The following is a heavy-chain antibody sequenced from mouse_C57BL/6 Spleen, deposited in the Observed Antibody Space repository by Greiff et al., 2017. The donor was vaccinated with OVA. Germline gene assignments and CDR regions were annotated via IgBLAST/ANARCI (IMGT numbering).Heavy chain of an antibody. CDR2: IHPNSGST. CDR1: GYTFTSYW. CDR3: ARSDGNYGSWFAY. Sequence: QVQLQQPGAELVRPGASVKLSCKASGYTFTSYWMHWVKQRPGQGLEWIGMIHPNSGSTNYNEKFKSNATLTVDKSSSTDYMQLSSLTSEDSAVYYCARSDGNYGSWFAYWGQGTLVTVSA. D-gene: IGHD2-1*01. J-gene: IGHJ3*01. V-gene: IGHV1-64*01.